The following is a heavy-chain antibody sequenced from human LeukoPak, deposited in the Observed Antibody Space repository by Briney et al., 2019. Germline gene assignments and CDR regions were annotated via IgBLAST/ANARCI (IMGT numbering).Heavy chain of an antibody. CDR1: GDSISSYY. V-gene: IGHV4-59*08. CDR3: ARAGSNYFNWFDP. CDR2: IYYSGST. D-gene: IGHD4-11*01. J-gene: IGHJ5*02. Sequence: SETLSLTCTVSGDSISSYYWSWIRQPPGKGLEWIGYIYYSGSTNYNPSLKSRVTISVDTSKNQFSLKLSSVTAADTAVYYCARAGSNYFNWFDPWGQGTLVTVSS.